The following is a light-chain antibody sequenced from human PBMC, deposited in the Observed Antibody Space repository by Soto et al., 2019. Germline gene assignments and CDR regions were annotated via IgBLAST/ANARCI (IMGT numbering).Light chain of an antibody. CDR3: QQYNSYSPWN. Sequence: DIPMTQSPSTLSASVGDRVTITCRASQSISSWLDWYQQKPGKAPKLLIYDASSLESGVLSRFRGSGYETEFTLSIGSLQPDDFASYYCQQYNSYSPWNFGQGTKVDIK. J-gene: IGKJ1*01. V-gene: IGKV1-5*01. CDR2: DAS. CDR1: QSISSW.